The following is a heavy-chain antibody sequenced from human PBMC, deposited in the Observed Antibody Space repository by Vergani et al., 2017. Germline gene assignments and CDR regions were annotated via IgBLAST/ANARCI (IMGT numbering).Heavy chain of an antibody. CDR3: ARGRGYCSSTSCYAQDEEYYYYGMDV. J-gene: IGHJ6*02. D-gene: IGHD2-2*01. CDR2: IYYSGST. CDR1: GGSISSYY. V-gene: IGHV4-59*01. Sequence: QVQLQESGPGLLKPSETLSLTCTVSGGSISSYYWSWIRQPPGKGLEWIGYIYYSGSTNYNPSLKSRVTISVDTSKNQFSLKLSSVTAADTAVYYCARGRGYCSSTSCYAQDEEYYYYGMDVWGQGTTVTVSS.